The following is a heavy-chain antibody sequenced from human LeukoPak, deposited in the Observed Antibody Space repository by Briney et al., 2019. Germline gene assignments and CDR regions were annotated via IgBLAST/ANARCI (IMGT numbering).Heavy chain of an antibody. CDR2: INWNGGST. Sequence: PGGSLRLXCAASGFTFDDYGMSWVRHAPGKGLEWVSGINWNGGSTGYADSVKGRFTISRDNAKNSLYLQMNSLRAEDTALYYCARALVTAEFDYWGQGTLVTVSS. J-gene: IGHJ4*02. CDR3: ARALVTAEFDY. D-gene: IGHD4-23*01. CDR1: GFTFDDYG. V-gene: IGHV3-20*04.